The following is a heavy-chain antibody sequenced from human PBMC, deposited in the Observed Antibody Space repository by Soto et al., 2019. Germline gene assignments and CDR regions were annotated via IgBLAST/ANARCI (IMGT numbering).Heavy chain of an antibody. CDR3: IKERLAGGLDY. CDR2: IKQDENGK. Sequence: GGSLRLCCEACGFTFSSRWMTWVRQGPGKGLEWVANIKQDENGKDYVDSVKGRFTISRDNAKNSLYLQMNSLRGEDTALYYCIKERLAGGLDYWGRGTLVTVSS. J-gene: IGHJ4*02. V-gene: IGHV3-7*05. D-gene: IGHD3-3*02. CDR1: GFTFSSRW.